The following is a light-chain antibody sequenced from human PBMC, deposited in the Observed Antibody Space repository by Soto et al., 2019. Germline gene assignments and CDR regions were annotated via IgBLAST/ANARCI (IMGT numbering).Light chain of an antibody. CDR3: QSYDSSLNVV. CDR2: GNY. V-gene: IGLV1-40*01. Sequence: QSVLTQPPSVSGAPGQRVTISCIGSSSNIGAAHDVHWYQQLPGTAPKLLICGNYNRPSGVPDRFSGSRSGAAASLAITGLRAEDEADYYCQSYDSSLNVVFGGGPMLTVL. J-gene: IGLJ2*01. CDR1: SSNIGAAHD.